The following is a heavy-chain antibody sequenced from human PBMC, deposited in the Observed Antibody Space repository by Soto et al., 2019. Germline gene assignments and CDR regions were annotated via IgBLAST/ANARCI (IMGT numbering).Heavy chain of an antibody. CDR2: ISGSGTST. J-gene: IGHJ6*02. Sequence: EVQLLESGGGLVQPGGSLRLSCAASGFTFSSYAMSWVRQAPGKGLEWVSAISGSGTSTYYADSVKGRFTISRDNSKNTLDLQMNSRRAEDTAVYYCANQIVRLLLYAGSVDGMDVWGQGTTVTVSS. D-gene: IGHD2-15*01. CDR1: GFTFSSYA. CDR3: ANQIVRLLLYAGSVDGMDV. V-gene: IGHV3-23*01.